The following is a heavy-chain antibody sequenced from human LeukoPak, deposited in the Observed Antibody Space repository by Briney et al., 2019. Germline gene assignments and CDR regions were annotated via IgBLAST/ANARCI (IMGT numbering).Heavy chain of an antibody. CDR1: GFTVSSNY. J-gene: IGHJ3*02. CDR3: ARDGDSGSQDAFHI. CDR2: IYSGGST. D-gene: IGHD1-26*01. Sequence: PGGSLRLSCAASGFTVSSNYMSWVRQAPGKGLEWVSVIYSGGSTYYADSVKGRFTISRDNSKNTLYLQMNSLRAEDTAVYYCARDGDSGSQDAFHIWGQGTMVTVSS. V-gene: IGHV3-66*02.